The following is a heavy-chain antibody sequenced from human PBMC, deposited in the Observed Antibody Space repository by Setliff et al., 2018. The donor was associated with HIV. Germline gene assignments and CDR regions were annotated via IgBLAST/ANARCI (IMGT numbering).Heavy chain of an antibody. CDR3: AKASRGEYYDNSGFFVTYFDY. V-gene: IGHV3-23*01. D-gene: IGHD3-22*01. CDR2: ITGSGGST. J-gene: IGHJ4*02. CDR1: GFSLRSYA. Sequence: GESLKISCKASGFSLRSYAMSWVRQAPGKGLEWVSGITGSGGSTYYADSVKGRSTISRDNSGDTLYLHINSLRAEDTAVYYCAKASRGEYYDNSGFFVTYFDYWGQGKLVTVSS.